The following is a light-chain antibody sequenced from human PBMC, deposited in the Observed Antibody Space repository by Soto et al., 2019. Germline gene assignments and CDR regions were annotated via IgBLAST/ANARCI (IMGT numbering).Light chain of an antibody. CDR2: EVS. CDR1: GSDVGGSHY. Sequence: QSALTQPASVSGSPGQSITISCTGIGSDVGGSHYVSWYQQHPGKAPKLMIYEVSDRPSGVSNRFSGSKSGNTASLTISGLQAEDEADYYCSSFTTSSTYVFGTGTKLTVL. CDR3: SSFTTSSTYV. J-gene: IGLJ1*01. V-gene: IGLV2-14*01.